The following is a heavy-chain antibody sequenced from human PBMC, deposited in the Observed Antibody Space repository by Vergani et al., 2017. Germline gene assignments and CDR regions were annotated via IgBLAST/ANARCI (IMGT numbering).Heavy chain of an antibody. V-gene: IGHV2-5*02. D-gene: IGHD3-16*02. CDR2: IYWDDDK. CDR3: AHAPDITVGRVIVIHNWIEP. Sequence: QITLMESGPTLVKPTPSLTLSCTFSGFSLSTSGVGVGWIRQPPGMALEWLALIYWDDDKCYSQSLKSRLTITNDASKNQVVLTMTNMEPVDTATYYCAHAPDITVGRVIVIHNWIEPGGQGTLVTVSS. CDR1: GFSLSTSGVG. J-gene: IGHJ5*02.